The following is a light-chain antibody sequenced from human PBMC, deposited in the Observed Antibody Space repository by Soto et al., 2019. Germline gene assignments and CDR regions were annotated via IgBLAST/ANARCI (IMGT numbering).Light chain of an antibody. J-gene: IGKJ1*01. CDR1: QSIRSHY. CDR2: GAH. CDR3: QQYGSSVT. V-gene: IGKV3-20*01. Sequence: EIVLTQSPGTLSLSPGERATLSCRASQSIRSHYLAWYQQKPGQAPRLLISGAHNRAPCIPDRFSGSESETDFTLRISRLEPEDFAVYYCQQYGSSVTFGQGTKVEI.